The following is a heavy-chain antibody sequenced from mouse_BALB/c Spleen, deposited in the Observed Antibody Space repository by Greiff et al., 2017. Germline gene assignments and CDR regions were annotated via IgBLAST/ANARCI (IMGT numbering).Heavy chain of an antibody. CDR3: ARDRYGSAWFAY. J-gene: IGHJ3*01. Sequence: VKLVESGPGLVAPSQSLSITCTVSGFSLTSYGVHWVRQPPGKGLEWLGVIWAGGSTNYNSALMSRLSISKDNSKSQVFLKMNSLQTDDTAMYYCARDRYGSAWFAYWGQGTLVTVSA. V-gene: IGHV2-9*02. CDR2: IWAGGST. D-gene: IGHD2-14*01. CDR1: GFSLTSYG.